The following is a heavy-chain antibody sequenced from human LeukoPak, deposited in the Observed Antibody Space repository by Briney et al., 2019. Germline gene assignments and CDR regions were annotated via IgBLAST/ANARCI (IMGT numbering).Heavy chain of an antibody. CDR3: ARGVYDAPNHFDY. V-gene: IGHV4-61*05. Sequence: SETLPLTCTVSGGSISDTTYYWGWIRQPPGKGLEWIGYIYYSGSTNYNPSLKSRVTISVDTSKNQFSLKLSSVTAADTAVYYCARGVYDAPNHFDYWGQGTLVTVSS. D-gene: IGHD1-1*01. CDR2: IYYSGST. J-gene: IGHJ4*02. CDR1: GGSISDTTYY.